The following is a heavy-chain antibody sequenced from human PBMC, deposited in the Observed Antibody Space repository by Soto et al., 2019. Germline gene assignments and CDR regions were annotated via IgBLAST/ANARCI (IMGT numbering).Heavy chain of an antibody. CDR3: ARAHDFWGGRQQPIDS. CDR1: GGSFRGFY. Sequence: QVQLQQWGAGLLKPSETLSLTCAVSGGSFRGFYWTWIRQSPGKGLAWLGDINHVGITNYNPSLKIRVSIPVDTSKSQFSLKLSSVTAADTAVYYCARAHDFWGGRQQPIDSWGQGTLVTVSS. J-gene: IGHJ4*02. V-gene: IGHV4-34*01. CDR2: INHVGIT. D-gene: IGHD3-3*01.